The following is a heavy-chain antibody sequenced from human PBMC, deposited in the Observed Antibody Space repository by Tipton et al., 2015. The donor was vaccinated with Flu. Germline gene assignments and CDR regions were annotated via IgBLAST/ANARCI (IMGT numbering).Heavy chain of an antibody. J-gene: IGHJ4*02. D-gene: IGHD1-1*01. CDR1: GGSIGSNY. Sequence: TLSLTCTVSGGSIGSNYRSWIRQPPGKRMEWIGNVYYGGNTNYSPSLKSRVTISIDTSENQFSLKLSSVTAADTAVYYCAGDKVTTTFDFWGQGTLVTVSS. V-gene: IGHV4-59*01. CDR2: VYYGGNT. CDR3: AGDKVTTTFDF.